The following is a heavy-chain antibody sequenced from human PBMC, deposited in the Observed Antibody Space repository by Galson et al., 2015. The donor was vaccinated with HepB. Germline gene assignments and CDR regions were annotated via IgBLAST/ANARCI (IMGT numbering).Heavy chain of an antibody. Sequence: SLRLSCAASGFTFSDYYMSWIRQAPGKGLEWLSYISSSTIYTNYADSVKGRFTISRDNVKNSMYLQMNSLRAEDTAVYYCARVADSDYGDHAHFDCWGLGTPVTVSS. CDR2: ISSSTIYT. CDR3: ARVADSDYGDHAHFDC. J-gene: IGHJ4*02. CDR1: GFTFSDYY. D-gene: IGHD4-17*01. V-gene: IGHV3-11*06.